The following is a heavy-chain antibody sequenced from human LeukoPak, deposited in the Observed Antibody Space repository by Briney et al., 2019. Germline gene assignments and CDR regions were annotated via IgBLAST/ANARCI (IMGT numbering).Heavy chain of an antibody. CDR2: ISDIGSI. CDR3: ARHSLYCGGDCSPGYFQH. Sequence: PSETLSLTCTVSGGSISSYYWSWIRQPPGKGLEWIAYISDIGSINYNPSLKSRVTISVDTSKNQFSLKLSSVTAADTAVYYCARHSLYCGGDCSPGYFQHWGQGTLVTVSS. CDR1: GGSISSYY. V-gene: IGHV4-59*08. J-gene: IGHJ1*01. D-gene: IGHD2-21*02.